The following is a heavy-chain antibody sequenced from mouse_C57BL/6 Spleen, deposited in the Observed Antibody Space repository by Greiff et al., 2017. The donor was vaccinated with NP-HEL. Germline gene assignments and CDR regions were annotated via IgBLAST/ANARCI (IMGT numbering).Heavy chain of an antibody. V-gene: IGHV1-64*01. J-gene: IGHJ2*01. CDR2: IHPNSGST. CDR3: ARSGYYGSSHYFDY. CDR1: GYTFTSYW. Sequence: VQLQQSGAELVKPGASVKLSCKASGYTFTSYWMHWVKQRPGQGLEWIGMIHPNSGSTNYNEKFKSKATLTVDKSSSTAYMQLSSLTSEDSAVYYCARSGYYGSSHYFDYWGQGTTLTVSS. D-gene: IGHD1-1*01.